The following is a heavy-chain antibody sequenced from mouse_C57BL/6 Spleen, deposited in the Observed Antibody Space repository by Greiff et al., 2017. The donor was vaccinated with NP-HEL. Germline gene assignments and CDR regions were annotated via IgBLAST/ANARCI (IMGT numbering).Heavy chain of an antibody. J-gene: IGHJ4*01. CDR1: GYSFTGYF. CDR3: ARWLLHYYTMDY. CDR2: INPYNGDT. D-gene: IGHD2-3*01. Sequence: EVKLQQSGPELVKPGDSVKISCKASGYSFTGYFLNWVMQSHGKSLEWIGRINPYNGDTFYNQKFKGKATLTVDKSSSTAHMELRSLTSEDSAVYYCARWLLHYYTMDYWGQGTSVTVSS. V-gene: IGHV1-20*01.